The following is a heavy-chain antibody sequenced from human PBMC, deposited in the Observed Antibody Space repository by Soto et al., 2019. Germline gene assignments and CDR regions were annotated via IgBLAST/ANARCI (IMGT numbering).Heavy chain of an antibody. J-gene: IGHJ5*02. Sequence: SETLSLTCAVYGGSFSGYYWSWIRQPPGKGLEWIGEINHSGSTNYNPSLKSRVTISVDTSKNQFSLKLSSVTAADTAVYYCARRFYDFWSGYYNWFDPWGQGTLVTVSS. CDR2: INHSGST. CDR1: GGSFSGYY. V-gene: IGHV4-34*01. CDR3: ARRFYDFWSGYYNWFDP. D-gene: IGHD3-3*01.